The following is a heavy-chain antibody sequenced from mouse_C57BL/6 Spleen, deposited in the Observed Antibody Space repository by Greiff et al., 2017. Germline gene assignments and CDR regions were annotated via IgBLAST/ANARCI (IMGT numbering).Heavy chain of an antibody. Sequence: VQLQQSGAELVKPGASVKLSCKASGYTFTSYWMPWVKQRPGQGLEWIGEIDPSDSYTNYNQKFKGKATLTVDTSSSTAYMQLSSLTSEDSAVYYCARYDGYSFYAMDYWGQGTSVTVSS. D-gene: IGHD2-3*01. CDR2: IDPSDSYT. V-gene: IGHV1-50*01. CDR3: ARYDGYSFYAMDY. CDR1: GYTFTSYW. J-gene: IGHJ4*01.